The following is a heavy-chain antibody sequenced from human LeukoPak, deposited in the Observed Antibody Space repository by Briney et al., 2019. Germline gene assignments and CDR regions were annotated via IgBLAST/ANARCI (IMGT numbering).Heavy chain of an antibody. J-gene: IGHJ4*02. CDR3: ARAWGSGSYYGGSEY. CDR2: ISSSSTYI. V-gene: IGHV3-21*01. D-gene: IGHD3-10*01. CDR1: GFTFSTYS. Sequence: GGSLRLSCAVSGFTFSTYSMNWVRQAPGKGLEWVSSISSSSTYIYYADSVKGRFTISRDDAKNSLYLQMNSLRAEDTAVYYCARAWGSGSYYGGSEYWGQGTLVTVSS.